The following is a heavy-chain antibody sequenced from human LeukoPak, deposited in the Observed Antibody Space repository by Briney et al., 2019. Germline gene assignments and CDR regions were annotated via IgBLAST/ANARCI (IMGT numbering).Heavy chain of an antibody. D-gene: IGHD1-26*01. Sequence: ASVKVSCKASGYTFTSYAMHWVRQAPVQRLEWMGWINAGNGNTKYSQKFQGRVAITRDTSASTAYMELSSLRSEDTAVYYCATWWELLGFDYWGQGTLVTVSS. CDR2: INAGNGNT. V-gene: IGHV1-3*01. J-gene: IGHJ4*02. CDR1: GYTFTSYA. CDR3: ATWWELLGFDY.